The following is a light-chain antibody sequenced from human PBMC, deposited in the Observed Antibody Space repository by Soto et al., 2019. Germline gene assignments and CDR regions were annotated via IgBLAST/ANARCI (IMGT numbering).Light chain of an antibody. Sequence: DIQMTQSPSTLSASVGDRVTITCRASQSISSWLAWYQQKPGKAPKLLIYAASSLESGVPSRFSGSGSGTEFTLTISSLQPDDFAPYYCQHYNLYPWTLGQGTKVEIQ. CDR1: QSISSW. V-gene: IGKV1-5*01. J-gene: IGKJ1*01. CDR2: AAS. CDR3: QHYNLYPWT.